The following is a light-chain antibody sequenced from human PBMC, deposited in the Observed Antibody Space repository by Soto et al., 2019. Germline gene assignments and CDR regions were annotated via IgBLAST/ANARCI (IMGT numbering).Light chain of an antibody. V-gene: IGLV2-14*03. Sequence: QSALTQPASVSGSPGQSITISCTGSSSDVGGYNFVAWYQQHPGKAPKLMIYDVSNRPSGVSNRFSGSKSGNTASLTISGLQAEDEADYYCGSYTTRSTLGVFGGGTTLTVL. J-gene: IGLJ2*01. CDR2: DVS. CDR3: GSYTTRSTLGV. CDR1: SSDVGGYNF.